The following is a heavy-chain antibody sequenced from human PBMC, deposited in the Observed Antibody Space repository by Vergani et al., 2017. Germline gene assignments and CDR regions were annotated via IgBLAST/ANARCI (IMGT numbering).Heavy chain of an antibody. Sequence: QVQLVETGGGVVQPGGSLRLHCATSGFSFITYGSPWVRQAPGKGLEWVAFIGYDGRNKYNVDSVKGRFTISRDTSKKTLSLHMRSLRADDTAVYYCAKDGRENSDYGYFDYWGQGTLVTVSS. D-gene: IGHD4-17*01. CDR3: AKDGRENSDYGYFDY. V-gene: IGHV3-30*02. CDR1: GFSFITYG. CDR2: IGYDGRNK. J-gene: IGHJ4*02.